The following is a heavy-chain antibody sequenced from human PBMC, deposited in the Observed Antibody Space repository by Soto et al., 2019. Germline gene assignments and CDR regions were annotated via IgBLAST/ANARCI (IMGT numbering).Heavy chain of an antibody. CDR2: INPNSGGT. Sequence: GASVKVSCKASGYTFTGYYMHWVRQAPGQGLEWMGWINPNSGGTNYAQKFQGRVTMTRDTSISTAYMELSRLRSDDTAVYYCACGGYCSGGSCYGPRYYYGMDVWGQGTTVTVS. CDR3: ACGGYCSGGSCYGPRYYYGMDV. CDR1: GYTFTGYY. V-gene: IGHV1-2*02. J-gene: IGHJ6*02. D-gene: IGHD2-15*01.